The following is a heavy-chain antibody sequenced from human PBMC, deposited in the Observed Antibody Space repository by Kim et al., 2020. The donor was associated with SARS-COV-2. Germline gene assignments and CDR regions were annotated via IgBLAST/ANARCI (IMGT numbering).Heavy chain of an antibody. V-gene: IGHV3-23*01. D-gene: IGHD4-17*01. Sequence: ADSVKGRFTISRDNSRNTLYLQMTNLRADDTAVYYCAKELTLDYGIFNFDYWGRGTLVTVSS. J-gene: IGHJ4*02. CDR3: AKELTLDYGIFNFDY.